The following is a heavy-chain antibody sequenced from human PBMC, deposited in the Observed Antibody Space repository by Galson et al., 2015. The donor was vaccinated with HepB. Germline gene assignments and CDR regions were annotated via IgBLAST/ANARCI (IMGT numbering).Heavy chain of an antibody. Sequence: SLRLSCAASGFSIRNSWVIWIRQAPGKGLEWVGRFKSVPDGGTADYAAPVKGRFTISRDDSKNTVYLQMRSLKDEDTAVYFCTRGDGADSWYSEFWGQGTLVTVSS. CDR1: GFSIRNSW. V-gene: IGHV3-15*05. CDR2: FKSVPDGGTA. CDR3: TRGDGADSWYSEF. D-gene: IGHD1-26*01. J-gene: IGHJ4*02.